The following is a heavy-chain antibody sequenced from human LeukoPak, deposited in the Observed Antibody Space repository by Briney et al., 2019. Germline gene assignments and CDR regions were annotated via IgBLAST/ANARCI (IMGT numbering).Heavy chain of an antibody. J-gene: IGHJ4*02. V-gene: IGHV1-69*05. CDR3: ARYGNYGGNTIPVPFDY. Sequence: SVKVSCKASGGTFSSYAISWVRQAPGQGLEWMGRIIPIFGTANYAQKFQGRVTITTDESTSTAYMELSSLRSEDTAVYYCARYGNYGGNTIPVPFDYWGQGTLVTVSS. D-gene: IGHD4-23*01. CDR1: GGTFSSYA. CDR2: IIPIFGTA.